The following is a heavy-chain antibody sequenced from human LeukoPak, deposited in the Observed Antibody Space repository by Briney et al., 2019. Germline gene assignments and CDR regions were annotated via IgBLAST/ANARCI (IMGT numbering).Heavy chain of an antibody. CDR3: ARDKIVVVVSTTPPEI. CDR2: ISGSGGST. V-gene: IGHV3-23*01. CDR1: GFTFSNYA. Sequence: PGGSLRLSCAASGFTFSNYAMSWVRQAPGKGLEGVSAISGSGGSTFHADSVQGRLIISRDNSKNMLYLQLNSLRVEDTAVYYCARDKIVVVVSTTPPEIWGQGTMVTVSS. J-gene: IGHJ3*02. D-gene: IGHD2-15*01.